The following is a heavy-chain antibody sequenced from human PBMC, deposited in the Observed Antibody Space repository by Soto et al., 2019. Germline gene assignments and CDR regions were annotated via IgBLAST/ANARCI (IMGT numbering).Heavy chain of an antibody. D-gene: IGHD4-17*01. CDR1: GGSISSGGYY. CDR2: IYYSGST. J-gene: IGHJ4*01. Sequence: QVQLQESGPGLVKPSQTLSLTCTVSGGSISSGGYYWSWIRQHPGKGLEWIGYIYYSGSTYYNPSLNIRVTISVYTSKNQFSLKLSSVTAADTAVYYCARSPEATVTAFDYWGHGTLFTVSS. V-gene: IGHV4-31*03. CDR3: ARSPEATVTAFDY.